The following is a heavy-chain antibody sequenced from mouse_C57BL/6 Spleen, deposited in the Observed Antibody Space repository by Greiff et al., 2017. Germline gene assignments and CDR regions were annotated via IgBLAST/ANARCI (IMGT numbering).Heavy chain of an antibody. V-gene: IGHV1-61*01. D-gene: IGHD2-10*02. CDR3: ATGGYGCYRYYCDY. CDR1: GYTFTSYW. Sequence: QVQLQQSGAELVRPGSSVKLSCKASGYTFTSYWMDWVKQRPGKGLEWIGNIYPSDSETHYNQKFKDKATLTVDKSSSTAYMQHSSLPSQDSAVYYCATGGYGCYRYYCDYWGQGTTLTVSS. J-gene: IGHJ2*01. CDR2: IYPSDSET.